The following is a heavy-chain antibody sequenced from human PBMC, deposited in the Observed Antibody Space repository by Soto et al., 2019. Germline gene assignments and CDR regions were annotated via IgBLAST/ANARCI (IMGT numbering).Heavy chain of an antibody. CDR1: GFTFSSYA. V-gene: IGHV3-23*01. CDR3: AKAFYDSSGYYYDGDDY. D-gene: IGHD3-22*01. J-gene: IGHJ4*02. Sequence: PGGSLRLSCAASGFTFSSYAMSWVRQAPGKGLEWVSAISGSGGSTYYADSVKGRFTISRDNSKNTLYLQMNSLRAEDTAVYYCAKAFYDSSGYYYDGDDYWGQGTLVTVSS. CDR2: ISGSGGST.